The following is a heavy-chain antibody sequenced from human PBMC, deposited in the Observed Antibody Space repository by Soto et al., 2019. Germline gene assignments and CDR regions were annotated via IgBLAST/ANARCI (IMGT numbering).Heavy chain of an antibody. J-gene: IGHJ4*02. Sequence: QVQLVQSGAEVRKPGSSVRVSCKASGGSFNRHTISWVRQAPGQGLEWMGGIIPIFGTANHAQKFQGRVTSIADESTSTVNMELSSLRSDDTAIYYCARGWGYDSTDYYYAYWGQGTLVIVSS. CDR1: GGSFNRHT. D-gene: IGHD3-22*01. V-gene: IGHV1-69*01. CDR2: IIPIFGTA. CDR3: ARGWGYDSTDYYYAY.